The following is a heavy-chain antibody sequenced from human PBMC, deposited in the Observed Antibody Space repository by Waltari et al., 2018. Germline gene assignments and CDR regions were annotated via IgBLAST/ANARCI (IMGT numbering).Heavy chain of an antibody. V-gene: IGHV3-74*01. Sequence: EVQLVESGGDLVQPGGSLRLSCTASGFTFSSYWMHWVRQAPGKGLVSVAHIILDGSITNYADSVKGRFTISRDNARNTLFLQMNSLRAEDTAIYYCVLYSSSFLGDCWGQGTLVTVSS. CDR1: GFTFSSYW. J-gene: IGHJ4*02. CDR3: VLYSSSFLGDC. CDR2: IILDGSIT. D-gene: IGHD6-13*01.